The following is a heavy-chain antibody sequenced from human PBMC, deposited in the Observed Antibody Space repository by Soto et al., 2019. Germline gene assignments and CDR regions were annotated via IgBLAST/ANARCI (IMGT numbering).Heavy chain of an antibody. V-gene: IGHV3-21*01. Sequence: EVQLVESGGGLVKPGGSLRLSCAASGFAFSTYSMNWVRQAPGKGLEWVSSISSGSNYIYYADSVKGRFTISRDNAKNSLYRQMNSLRVEDTAVYYCARGGQTAGHWGQGTLVTVSS. CDR2: ISSGSNYI. CDR1: GFAFSTYS. J-gene: IGHJ4*02. D-gene: IGHD1-1*01. CDR3: ARGGQTAGH.